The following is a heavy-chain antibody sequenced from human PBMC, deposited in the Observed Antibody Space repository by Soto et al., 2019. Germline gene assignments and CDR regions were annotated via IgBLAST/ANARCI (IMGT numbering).Heavy chain of an antibody. Sequence: ASVKVSCKASGYTFTGYYMHWVRQAPGQGLEWMGWINPNSGGTNYAQKFQGGVTMTRDTSISTAYMELSRLRSDDTAVYYCAREVVVPAAMSGTPYYYYYYGMDVWGQGTTVTVSS. J-gene: IGHJ6*02. CDR3: AREVVVPAAMSGTPYYYYYYGMDV. CDR2: INPNSGGT. D-gene: IGHD2-2*01. CDR1: GYTFTGYY. V-gene: IGHV1-2*02.